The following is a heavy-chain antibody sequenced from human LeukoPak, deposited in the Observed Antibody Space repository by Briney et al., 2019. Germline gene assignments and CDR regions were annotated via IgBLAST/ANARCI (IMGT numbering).Heavy chain of an antibody. J-gene: IGHJ4*02. CDR3: AGTTVTTSLPSY. CDR1: GYTFTGYY. Sequence: ASVKVSCKASGYTFTGYYMHWVRQAPGQGLEWMGWINPNSGGTNYAQKFQGRVTMTRDTSISTAYMELSRLRSDDTAVYYCAGTTVTTSLPSYWGLGTLVTVSS. CDR2: INPNSGGT. V-gene: IGHV1-2*02. D-gene: IGHD4-17*01.